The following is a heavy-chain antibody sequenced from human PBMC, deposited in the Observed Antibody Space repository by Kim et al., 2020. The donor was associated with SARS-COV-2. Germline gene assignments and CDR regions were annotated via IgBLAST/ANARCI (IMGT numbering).Heavy chain of an antibody. Sequence: GGSLRLSCAASGFTFSGAAVHWVRQASGKGPEWVGLVRTKGENYATVYAESVKGRFTISRDDSKNTAYLQMNSLKAEDTAVYSCIRREVKGGWGQGTLVTVSS. V-gene: IGHV3-73*01. CDR2: VRTKGENYAT. CDR3: IRREVKGG. CDR1: GFTFSGAA. J-gene: IGHJ4*02.